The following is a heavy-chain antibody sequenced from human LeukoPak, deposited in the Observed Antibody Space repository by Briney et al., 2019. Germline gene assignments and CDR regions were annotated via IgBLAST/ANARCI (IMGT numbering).Heavy chain of an antibody. Sequence: GASVKVSCKASGGTFSSYAISWVRQAPGQGLEWMGGIIPIFGTANYEQKFQGRVTITTDESTSTADMELSSLRSVDTAVYYCARDRWSRITIFGVAPGFYYMDVWGKGTTVTVSS. J-gene: IGHJ6*03. D-gene: IGHD3-3*01. CDR2: IIPIFGTA. V-gene: IGHV1-69*05. CDR3: ARDRWSRITIFGVAPGFYYMDV. CDR1: GGTFSSYA.